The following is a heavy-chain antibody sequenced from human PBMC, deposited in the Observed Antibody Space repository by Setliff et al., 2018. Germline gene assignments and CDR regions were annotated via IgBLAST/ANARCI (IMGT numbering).Heavy chain of an antibody. J-gene: IGHJ4*02. CDR2: ISPYNGDA. Sequence: ASVKVSCKTSGYNFITFGVNWVRQVPGQGFEWMGWISPYNGDADYTQKFQGRVTLTTDTSTGTAYMELRALSSDDTAIYYCTRGRGPRVVVAVPLDFWGQGTLVTVSS. D-gene: IGHD2-15*01. CDR3: TRGRGPRVVVAVPLDF. CDR1: GYNFITFG. V-gene: IGHV1-18*01.